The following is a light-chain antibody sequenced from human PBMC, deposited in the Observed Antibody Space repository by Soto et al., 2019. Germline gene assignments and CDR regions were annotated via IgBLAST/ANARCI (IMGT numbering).Light chain of an antibody. CDR3: ENWDSNTRV. J-gene: IGLJ2*01. V-gene: IGLV4-60*02. CDR1: SGHSSYI. CDR2: LERSGSY. Sequence: QSVLTQSSSASASLGSSVKLTCTLSSGHSSYIIAWHQQQPGKAPRYLMKLERSGSYNKGSGVPDRFSGSSSGAARYLTISNHQFEDEADYYCENWDSNTRVFGGGTKLTVL.